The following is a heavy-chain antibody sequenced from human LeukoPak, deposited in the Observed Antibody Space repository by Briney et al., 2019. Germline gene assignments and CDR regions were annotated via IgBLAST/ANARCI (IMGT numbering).Heavy chain of an antibody. CDR1: GYTFTSYH. CDR2: MNAESGHT. J-gene: IGHJ6*02. CDR3: ARGMFDNSGHYYYFYYALDV. V-gene: IGHV1-8*01. Sequence: ASVKVSCKASGYTFTSYHIDWVRQAPGQGPEWMGWMNAESGHTGYAQNLEGRVSMTRDASTNTAYMELRSLRSEDTAVYFCARGMFDNSGHYYYFYYALDVWGQGTTVTVSS. D-gene: IGHD3-22*01.